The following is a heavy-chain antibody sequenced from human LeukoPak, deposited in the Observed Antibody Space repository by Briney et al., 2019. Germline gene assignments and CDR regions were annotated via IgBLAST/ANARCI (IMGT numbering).Heavy chain of an antibody. D-gene: IGHD3-10*01. CDR3: ARGAPTVYYYGSGTTFDY. CDR2: ISAYNGNT. Sequence: ASVKVSCKASGYTFTSYGISWVRQAPGQGPEWMGWISAYNGNTNYAQKLQGRVTMTTDTSTSTAYMELRSLRSEDTAVYYCARGAPTVYYYGSGTTFDYWGQGTLVTVSS. CDR1: GYTFTSYG. V-gene: IGHV1-18*01. J-gene: IGHJ4*02.